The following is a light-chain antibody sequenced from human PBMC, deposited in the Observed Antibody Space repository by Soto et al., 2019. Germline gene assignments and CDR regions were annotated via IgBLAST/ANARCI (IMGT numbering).Light chain of an antibody. CDR2: AAS. CDR3: QQLNSYPIT. CDR1: QGISSY. Sequence: DIQMTQSPSSVSASVGDRVTISCRASQGISSYLAWYQQKPGKAPKLLIYAASTLRSGVPSRFSGSGSGTEFTLTISSLQPEDFATYYCQQLNSYPITFGQGTRLEI. J-gene: IGKJ5*01. V-gene: IGKV1-9*01.